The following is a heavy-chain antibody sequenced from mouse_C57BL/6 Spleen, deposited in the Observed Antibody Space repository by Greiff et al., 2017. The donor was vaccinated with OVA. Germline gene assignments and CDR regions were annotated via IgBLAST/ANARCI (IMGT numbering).Heavy chain of an antibody. J-gene: IGHJ3*01. CDR2: IDPSDSYT. CDR1: GYTFTSYW. V-gene: IGHV1-50*01. Sequence: QVQLQQPGAELVKPGASVKLSCKASGYTFTSYWMQWVKQRPGQGLEWIGEIDPSDSYTNYNQKFKGKATLTVDTSSSTAYMQLSSLTSEDSAVYYCAREGYDPLFAYWGQGTLVTVSA. D-gene: IGHD2-10*02. CDR3: AREGYDPLFAY.